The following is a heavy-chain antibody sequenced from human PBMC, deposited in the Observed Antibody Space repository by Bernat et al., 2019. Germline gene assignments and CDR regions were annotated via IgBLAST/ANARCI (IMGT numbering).Heavy chain of an antibody. D-gene: IGHD2-2*01. CDR2: ISSSSSYI. V-gene: IGHV3-21*01. CDR3: ERARDVVVPAAMVIDY. CDR1: GFTFSSYS. J-gene: IGHJ4*02. Sequence: EVQLVESGGGLVKPGGSLRLSCAASGFTFSSYSMNWVRQAPGKGLEWVSSISSSSSYIYYADSVKGRFTISRDNAKNSLYLQMNSLRAEDTAVYYCERARDVVVPAAMVIDYWGQGTLVTVSS.